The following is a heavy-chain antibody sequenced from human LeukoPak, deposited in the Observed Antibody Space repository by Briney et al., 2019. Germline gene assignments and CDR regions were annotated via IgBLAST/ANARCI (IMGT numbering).Heavy chain of an antibody. D-gene: IGHD3-22*01. Sequence: PSETLSLTCAVYGGSFSGYYWSWIRQPPGKGLEWIGEINHSGSTNYNPSLKSRVTISVDTSKNQFSLKLSSVTAADTAVYYCARPRRYHYYYDSSGYYYEYVYWGQGTLVTVSS. CDR2: INHSGST. J-gene: IGHJ4*02. CDR1: GGSFSGYY. CDR3: ARPRRYHYYYDSSGYYYEYVY. V-gene: IGHV4-34*01.